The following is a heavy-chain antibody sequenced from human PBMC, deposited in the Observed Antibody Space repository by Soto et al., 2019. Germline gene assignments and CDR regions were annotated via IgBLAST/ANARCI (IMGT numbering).Heavy chain of an antibody. CDR3: ARPAAAGRGYDAFDI. Sequence: SQTLSLTCTVSGGSMSSYYCSWIRQPPGKGLEWIGYIYYSGSTNYNPSLKSRVTISVDTSKNQFSLKLSSVTAADTAVYYCARPAAAGRGYDAFDIWGQGTMVTVSS. CDR1: GGSMSSYY. V-gene: IGHV4-59*01. D-gene: IGHD6-13*01. J-gene: IGHJ3*02. CDR2: IYYSGST.